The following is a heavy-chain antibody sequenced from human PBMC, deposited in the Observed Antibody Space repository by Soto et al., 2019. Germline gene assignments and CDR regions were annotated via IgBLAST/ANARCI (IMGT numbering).Heavy chain of an antibody. D-gene: IGHD6-13*01. CDR3: IAAAGTSPYYYYGMDV. Sequence: GESLKISCKGSGYSFTSYWIGWVRQMPGKGLEWMGIIYPGDSDTRYSPSFQGQVTISADKSIRTAYLQWSSLKASDTAMYYCIAAAGTSPYYYYGMDVWGQGTTVTVSS. J-gene: IGHJ6*02. CDR1: GYSFTSYW. CDR2: IYPGDSDT. V-gene: IGHV5-51*01.